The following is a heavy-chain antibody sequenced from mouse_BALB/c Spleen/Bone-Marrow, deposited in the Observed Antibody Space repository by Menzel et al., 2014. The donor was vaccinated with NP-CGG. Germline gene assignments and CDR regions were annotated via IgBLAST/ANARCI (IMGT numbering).Heavy chain of an antibody. CDR3: ARHANWDWFAY. J-gene: IGHJ3*01. CDR2: INSDGGST. D-gene: IGHD4-1*01. Sequence: EVKVEESGGGLVQPGESLKLSCESNEYEFPSHDMSWVRKTPEKRLELVAAINSDGGSTCYPDTMERRFIISRDNTKKTLYLQMSSLRSEDTALYYCARHANWDWFAYWGQGTLVTVSA. V-gene: IGHV5-2*03. CDR1: EYEFPSHD.